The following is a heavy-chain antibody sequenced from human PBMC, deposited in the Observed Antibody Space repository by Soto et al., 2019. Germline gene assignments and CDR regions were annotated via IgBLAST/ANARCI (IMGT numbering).Heavy chain of an antibody. CDR3: ARVKWELAYYFDY. CDR1: GGSISSGDYY. V-gene: IGHV4-30-4*01. Sequence: PSETLSLTCTVSGGSISSGDYYWSWIRQPPGKGLEWIGYIYYSGSTYYNPSLKSRVAISVDTSKNQFSLKLSSVTAADTAVYYCARVKWELAYYFDYWGQGTLVTVSS. D-gene: IGHD1-26*01. CDR2: IYYSGST. J-gene: IGHJ4*02.